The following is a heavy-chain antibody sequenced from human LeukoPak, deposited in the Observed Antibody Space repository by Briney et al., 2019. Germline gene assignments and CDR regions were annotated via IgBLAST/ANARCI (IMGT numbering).Heavy chain of an antibody. CDR1: GNSISSGDNY. V-gene: IGHV4-61*02. CDR2: IYTSGST. J-gene: IGHJ6*03. CDR3: AREAPGRQRYYYYYYMDV. D-gene: IGHD6-25*01. Sequence: TSETLSLTCTVSGNSISSGDNYWSWIRQPAGKGLEWIGRIYTSGSTNYNPSLKSRVTISGDTSKNQFSLKLSSVTAADTAVYYCAREAPGRQRYYYYYYMDVWGKGTTVTVSS.